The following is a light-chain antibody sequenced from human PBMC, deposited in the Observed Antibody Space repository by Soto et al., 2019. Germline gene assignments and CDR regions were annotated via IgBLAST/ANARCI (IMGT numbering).Light chain of an antibody. J-gene: IGLJ1*01. CDR3: ATWDDRLNGYV. Sequence: QSVLTQPPSASGTPGQSVTVSCSGSSSNIGSNTVTWYQQLPGTPPILLLYSNNLRSSGVPDRFSGSRSGTSASLAISGLHSADEADSPCATWDDRLNGYVFGIGPKVAVL. V-gene: IGLV1-44*01. CDR2: SNN. CDR1: SSNIGSNT.